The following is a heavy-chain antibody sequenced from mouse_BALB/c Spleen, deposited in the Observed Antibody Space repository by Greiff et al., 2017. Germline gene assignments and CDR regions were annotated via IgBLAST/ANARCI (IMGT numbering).Heavy chain of an antibody. CDR1: GYTFTSYW. D-gene: IGHD1-1*01. CDR2: IDPSDSYT. Sequence: QVQLQPGAELVKPGASVKLSCKASGYTFTSYWMHWVKQRPGQGLEWIGEIDPSDSYTNYNQKFKGKATLTVDKSSSTAYMQLSSLTSEDSAVYYCARGTTVVAHYAMDYWGQGTSVTVSS. V-gene: IGHV1-69*02. J-gene: IGHJ4*01. CDR3: ARGTTVVAHYAMDY.